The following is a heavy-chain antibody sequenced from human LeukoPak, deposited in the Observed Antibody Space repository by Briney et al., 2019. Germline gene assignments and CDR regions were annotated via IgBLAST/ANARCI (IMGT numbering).Heavy chain of an antibody. Sequence: ASVKVSCKASGYTFTGYYMHWVRQAPGQGLEWMGWINPNSGGTNYAQKFQGRVTMTRDTSISTAYMELSRLRSDDTAVYYCARDLPIGTKFYYYYGMDVWGQGTTVTVSS. V-gene: IGHV1-2*02. CDR3: ARDLPIGTKFYYYYGMDV. CDR2: INPNSGGT. J-gene: IGHJ6*02. CDR1: GYTFTGYY. D-gene: IGHD3-9*01.